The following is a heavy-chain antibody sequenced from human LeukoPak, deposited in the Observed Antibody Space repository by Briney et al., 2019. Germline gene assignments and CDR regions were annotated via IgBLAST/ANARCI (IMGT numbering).Heavy chain of an antibody. Sequence: GGSLRLSCAASGFTFSSYSMNWVRQAPGKWLEWVSSISSSSSYIYYADSVKGRFTISRDNAKNSLYLQMNSLRAEDTAVYYCVRHYGEYGHFDLWGRGTLVTVSS. D-gene: IGHD4-17*01. J-gene: IGHJ2*01. CDR3: VRHYGEYGHFDL. CDR1: GFTFSSYS. V-gene: IGHV3-21*01. CDR2: ISSSSSYI.